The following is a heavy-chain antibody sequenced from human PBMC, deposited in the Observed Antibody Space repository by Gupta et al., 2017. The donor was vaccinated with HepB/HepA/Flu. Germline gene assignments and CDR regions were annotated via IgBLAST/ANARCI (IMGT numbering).Heavy chain of an antibody. CDR3: GRGYGGYTSPLES. CDR1: GFPVSNHW. D-gene: IGHD4-17*01. Sequence: EVHLVESGGGLVQPGGSLRLSCAASGFPVSNHWMTWVRQAPGRGLGWVATIKHDGSQKYYVDSVKGRCTIYRDNARNSLYLQMNSLRAEDTAVYYCGRGYGGYTSPLESWGQGTLVTVSS. V-gene: IGHV3-7*01. CDR2: IKHDGSQK. J-gene: IGHJ4*02.